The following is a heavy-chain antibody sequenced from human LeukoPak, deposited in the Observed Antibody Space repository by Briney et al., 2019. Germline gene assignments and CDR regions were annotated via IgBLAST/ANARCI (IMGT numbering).Heavy chain of an antibody. J-gene: IGHJ6*02. CDR1: GFTFSSYS. V-gene: IGHV3-21*01. D-gene: IGHD6-13*01. Sequence: GGSLRLSCAASGFTFSSYSMNWVRQAPGKGLEWVSSISSSSSYIYYADSVRGRFTISRDNAKNSLYLQMNSLRAEDTAVYYCARDTTGYSSSWSYYYYYGIDVWGQGTTVTVSS. CDR3: ARDTTGYSSSWSYYYYYGIDV. CDR2: ISSSSSYI.